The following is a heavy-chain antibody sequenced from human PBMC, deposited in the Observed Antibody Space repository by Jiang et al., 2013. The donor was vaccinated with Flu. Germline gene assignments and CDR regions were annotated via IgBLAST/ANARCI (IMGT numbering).Heavy chain of an antibody. V-gene: IGHV3-23*01. D-gene: IGHD3-10*01. CDR2: ISGSGGST. CDR3: AKVFEVGVWFGELQTYFDY. J-gene: IGHJ4*02. Sequence: VQLLESGGGLVQPGGSLRLSCAASGFTFSSYAMSWVRQAPGKGLEWVSAISGSGGSTYYADSVKGRFTISRDNSKNTLYLQMNSLRAEDTAVYYCAKVFEVGVWFGELQTYFDYWGQGTLVTVSS. CDR1: GFTFSSYA.